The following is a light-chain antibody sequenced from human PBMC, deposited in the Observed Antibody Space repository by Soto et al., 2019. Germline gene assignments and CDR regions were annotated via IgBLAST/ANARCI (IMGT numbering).Light chain of an antibody. V-gene: IGKV3-15*01. CDR2: VAS. Sequence: EIVMTQSPATLSVSPGERATLSCRASQSVSSNLAWYQQKPCQTPKLLIYVASTRATDIPARFSGSGSETEFTLTISSLQSEDFAIYYCQQYNVWPLTFGGGTKVEFK. J-gene: IGKJ4*01. CDR1: QSVSSN. CDR3: QQYNVWPLT.